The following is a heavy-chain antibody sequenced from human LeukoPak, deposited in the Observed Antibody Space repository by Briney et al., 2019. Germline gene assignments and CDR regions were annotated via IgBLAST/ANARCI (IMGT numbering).Heavy chain of an antibody. CDR2: IYTSGST. Sequence: SETLSLTCAVYGGSFSGYYWSWIRQPAGKGLEWIGRIYTSGSTNYNPSLKSRVTISVDTSKNQFSLKLSSVTAADTAVYYCARALKNDCSGGSCYSWGGWFDPWGQGTLVTVSS. J-gene: IGHJ5*02. CDR1: GGSFSGYY. V-gene: IGHV4-59*10. CDR3: ARALKNDCSGGSCYSWGGWFDP. D-gene: IGHD2-15*01.